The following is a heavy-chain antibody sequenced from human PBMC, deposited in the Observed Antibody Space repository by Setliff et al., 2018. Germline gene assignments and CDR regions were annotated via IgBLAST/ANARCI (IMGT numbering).Heavy chain of an antibody. J-gene: IGHJ4*02. V-gene: IGHV1-46*01. CDR2: VNTGGGSA. Sequence: RASVKVSCKASGYTFICYYMYWVRQAPGQGLEWMGTVNTGGGSASVVDQFQGRVTLTRDTSTSTVYMELNNLRPDDTAVYYCARGGVAAAGKKGVFEHWGQGTLVTVSS. CDR1: GYTFICYY. CDR3: ARGGVAAAGKKGVFEH. D-gene: IGHD6-13*01.